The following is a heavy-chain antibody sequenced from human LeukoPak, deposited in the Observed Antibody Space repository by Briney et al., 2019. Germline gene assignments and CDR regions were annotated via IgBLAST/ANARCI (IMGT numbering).Heavy chain of an antibody. Sequence: SGPALVKPTQTLTLTCTFSGFSLSTSGMRVSWIRQPPGKALEWLARIDWDDDKFYSASLKTRLTISKDTSKNQVVLTMTNMDPVDTAAYYCARTPYCGGDCYVDYWGQGTLVTVSS. CDR1: GFSLSTSGMR. CDR2: IDWDDDK. CDR3: ARTPYCGGDCYVDY. V-gene: IGHV2-70*04. D-gene: IGHD2-21*02. J-gene: IGHJ4*02.